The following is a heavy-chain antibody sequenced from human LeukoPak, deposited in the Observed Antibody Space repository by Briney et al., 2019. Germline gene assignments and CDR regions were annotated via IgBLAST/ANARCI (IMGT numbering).Heavy chain of an antibody. J-gene: IGHJ5*02. CDR2: IIGDGSAK. D-gene: IGHD2-15*01. CDR3: ATSHDSAGNT. CDR1: XXTFSTYA. Sequence: GGXLRLSCXXSXXTFSTYAXSWVRQAPGKGLEWVANIIGDGSAKYYVDSVKGRFTISRDNAKNSLYLQMSSLRVEDTAVYYCATSHDSAGNTWGQGTLVTVSS. V-gene: IGHV3-7*01.